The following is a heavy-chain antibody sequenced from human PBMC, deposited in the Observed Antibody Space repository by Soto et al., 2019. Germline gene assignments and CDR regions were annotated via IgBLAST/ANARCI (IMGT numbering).Heavy chain of an antibody. J-gene: IGHJ5*02. CDR2: IYPGDSDT. Sequence: EVQLVQSGAEVKKPGESLKISCKGSGYSFTSYWIGWVRQMPGKGLEWMGIIYPGDSDTRYSPSFQGQVTISADKSINTVYLQWSSLKASDTAMYYCATLVVVPAARAYWFDPCGQGILVTVSS. CDR1: GYSFTSYW. CDR3: ATLVVVPAARAYWFDP. V-gene: IGHV5-51*01. D-gene: IGHD2-2*01.